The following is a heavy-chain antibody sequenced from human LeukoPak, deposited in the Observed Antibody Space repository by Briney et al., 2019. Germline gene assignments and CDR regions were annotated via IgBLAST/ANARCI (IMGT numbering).Heavy chain of an antibody. CDR3: ARDLRSSGWYGVSY. CDR1: GGSISSSNW. J-gene: IGHJ4*02. D-gene: IGHD6-19*01. V-gene: IGHV4-4*02. CDR2: IYHSGST. Sequence: SETLSLTCAVSGGSISSSNWWSWVRQPPGKGLEWIGEIYHSGSTNYNPSLESRVTISVDKSKNQFSLKLSSVTAADTAVYYCARDLRSSGWYGVSYWGQGTLVTVSS.